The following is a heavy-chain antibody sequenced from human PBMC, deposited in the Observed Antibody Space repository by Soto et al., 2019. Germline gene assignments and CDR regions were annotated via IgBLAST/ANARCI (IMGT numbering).Heavy chain of an antibody. J-gene: IGHJ6*02. CDR2: ISYDGNHK. Sequence: QVQLVESGGGVVQPGRSLRLSCAASGFTFSNYGMHWVRQAPGKGLEWVAFISYDGNHKYYADSVKGRFTISRDNSKNTLFLQMNSLTAEDPAVYYCARRDAGSYFSFYYFYGMDVWGQGTTVTVSS. V-gene: IGHV3-30*03. D-gene: IGHD3-10*01. CDR1: GFTFSNYG. CDR3: ARRDAGSYFSFYYFYGMDV.